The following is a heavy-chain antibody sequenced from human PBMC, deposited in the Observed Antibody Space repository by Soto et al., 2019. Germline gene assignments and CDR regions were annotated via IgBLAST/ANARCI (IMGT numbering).Heavy chain of an antibody. CDR3: AHSKDYSSRWYTLDFDY. Sequence: QIALREADPTLVKPTQTLTLTCTFSGFSLSTRGVGVGWIRQPPDKALEWLELIYWDDDKRYSPSLKSRLTITKDTSKNQVVLTMTNVDPVDTATYYCAHSKDYSSRWYTLDFDYWGQGTLVTVSS. V-gene: IGHV2-5*02. D-gene: IGHD6-13*01. CDR2: IYWDDDK. CDR1: GFSLSTRGVG. J-gene: IGHJ4*02.